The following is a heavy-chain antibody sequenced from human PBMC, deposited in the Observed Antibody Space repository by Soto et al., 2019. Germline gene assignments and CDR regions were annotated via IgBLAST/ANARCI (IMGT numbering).Heavy chain of an antibody. CDR1: GGTFSSYA. CDR3: ARDSPYFDILTGYHKYDFDY. D-gene: IGHD3-9*01. V-gene: IGHV1-69*13. CDR2: IIPIFGTA. J-gene: IGHJ4*02. Sequence: SVKVSCKASGGTFSSYAISWVRQAPGQGLEWMGGIIPIFGTANYAQKFQGRVTITADESTSTAYMELSSLRSEDTAVYYCARDSPYFDILTGYHKYDFDYLGQGTLVTVSS.